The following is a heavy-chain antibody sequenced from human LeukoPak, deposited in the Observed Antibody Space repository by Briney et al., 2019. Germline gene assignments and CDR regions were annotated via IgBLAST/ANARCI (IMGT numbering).Heavy chain of an antibody. CDR1: GGTFISYA. V-gene: IGHV1-69*13. CDR3: ARAGNYYDSSGYSVDY. D-gene: IGHD3-22*01. CDR2: IIPIFGTA. J-gene: IGHJ4*02. Sequence: ASVKVSCKASGGTFISYAISWVRQAPGQGLEWMGGIIPIFGTANYAQKFQGRVTITADESTSTAYMELSSLRSEDTAVYYCARAGNYYDSSGYSVDYWGQGTLVTVSS.